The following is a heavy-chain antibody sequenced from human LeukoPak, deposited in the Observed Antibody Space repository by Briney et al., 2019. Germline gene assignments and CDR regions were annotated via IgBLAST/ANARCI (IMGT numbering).Heavy chain of an antibody. D-gene: IGHD3-22*01. CDR3: ERDQAYYYDSSGYYSGDDAFDI. V-gene: IGHV3-74*01. Sequence: GSLRLSCAASGFTFSSYWMHWVRQAPGKGLVWVPRINSDGSSTSYADSVKGRFTISRDNAKNALYLQMNSLRAEDTAVYYCERDQAYYYDSSGYYSGDDAFDIWGQGTMVTVSS. CDR1: GFTFSSYW. CDR2: INSDGSST. J-gene: IGHJ3*02.